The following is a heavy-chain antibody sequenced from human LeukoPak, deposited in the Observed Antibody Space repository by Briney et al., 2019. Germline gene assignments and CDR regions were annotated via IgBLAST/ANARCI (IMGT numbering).Heavy chain of an antibody. D-gene: IGHD6-6*01. Sequence: SETLSLTCTVSGGSISSSSYYWGWIRQPPGKGLEWIGSIYYTGSTYYNPSLKSRVTISVDTSKIQFSLKLSSLTAADTAVYYCASRTPSIAALLGYYYMDVWGKGTTVTVSS. CDR2: IYYTGST. V-gene: IGHV4-39*07. CDR3: ASRTPSIAALLGYYYMDV. CDR1: GGSISSSSYY. J-gene: IGHJ6*03.